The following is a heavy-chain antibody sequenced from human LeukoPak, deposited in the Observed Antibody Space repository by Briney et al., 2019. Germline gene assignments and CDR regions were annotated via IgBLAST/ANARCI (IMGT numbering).Heavy chain of an antibody. J-gene: IGHJ6*02. CDR2: ISGYNGNT. V-gene: IGHV1-18*01. CDR3: ARVEGYYDFWSGYSSPLYYYYGMDV. Sequence: ASVKVSCKASGYTFTSYGITWVRQAPGQGLEWMGWISGYNGNTNYAQKLQGRVTMTTDTSTSTAYMELRSLRSDDTAVYYCARVEGYYDFWSGYSSPLYYYYGMDVWGQGTTVTVSS. CDR1: GYTFTSYG. D-gene: IGHD3-3*01.